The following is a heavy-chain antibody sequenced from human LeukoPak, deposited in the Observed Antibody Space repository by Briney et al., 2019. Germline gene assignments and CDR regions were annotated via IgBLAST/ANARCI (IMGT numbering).Heavy chain of an antibody. CDR1: GGSISSYY. CDR2: IYYSGST. J-gene: IGHJ6*02. D-gene: IGHD2-21*02. Sequence: PSETLSLTCTVSGGSISSYYWSWIRQPPGKGLEWIGYIYYSGSTNYNPSLKSRVTISVDTSKNQFSLKLSSVTAADTAVYYCARDLGFCRGGDCYRGYYYYYGMDVWGQGTTVTVSS. V-gene: IGHV4-59*01. CDR3: ARDLGFCRGGDCYRGYYYYYGMDV.